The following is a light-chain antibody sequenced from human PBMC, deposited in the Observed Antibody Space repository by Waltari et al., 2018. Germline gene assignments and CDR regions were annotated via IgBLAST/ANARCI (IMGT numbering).Light chain of an antibody. CDR2: AAS. CDR1: QSIAIE. J-gene: IGKJ3*01. V-gene: IGKV1-39*01. Sequence: DIQMTQSPSSLSASVGDRVTITCRTSQSIAIELNWYQQKPGKAPKLLFYAASSLQSGVPARFSGSGSGTDFTLTISSLQPEDFATYYCQQTYTTPGFGPGTKVDIK. CDR3: QQTYTTPG.